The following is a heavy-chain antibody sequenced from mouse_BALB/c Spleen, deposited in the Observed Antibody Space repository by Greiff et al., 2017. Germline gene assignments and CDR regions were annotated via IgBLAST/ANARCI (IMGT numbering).Heavy chain of an antibody. CDR2: ISSGSSTI. V-gene: IGHV5-17*02. D-gene: IGHD1-1*01. J-gene: IGHJ2*01. CDR1: GFTFSSFG. Sequence: EVKVVESGGGLVQPGGSRKLSCAASGFTFSSFGMHWVRQAPEKGLEWVAYISSGSSTIYYADTVKGRFTISRDNPKNTLFLQMTSLRSEDTAMYYCARDGSSYGYLDYWGQGTTLTVSS. CDR3: ARDGSSYGYLDY.